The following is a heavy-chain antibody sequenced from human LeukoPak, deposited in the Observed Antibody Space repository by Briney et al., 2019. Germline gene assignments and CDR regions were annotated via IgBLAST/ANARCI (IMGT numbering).Heavy chain of an antibody. CDR1: GFTFSSYG. Sequence: PGGSLRLSCAASGFTFSSYGMHWVRQAPGKGLEWVAFIRYDGSNKYYADSVKGRFTISRDNPKNTLYLQMNSLRAEDTAVYYCTSDRRYNWNGIDYWGRGTLVTVSS. CDR3: TSDRRYNWNGIDY. CDR2: IRYDGSNK. V-gene: IGHV3-30*02. D-gene: IGHD1-20*01. J-gene: IGHJ4*02.